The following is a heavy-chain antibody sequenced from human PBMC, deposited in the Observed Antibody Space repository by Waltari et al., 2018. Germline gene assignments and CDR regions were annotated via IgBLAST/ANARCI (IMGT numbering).Heavy chain of an antibody. V-gene: IGHV4-34*01. Sequence: QVQLQQWGAGLLKPSETLSLTCAVYGGSFSGYYWSWIRQPPGKGLEWIGEINHSGSTNYNPSLKSRVTISVDTSKNQFSLKLSSVTAADTAVYYCAREGIVGAYNWFDPWGQGTLVTVSS. J-gene: IGHJ5*02. CDR2: INHSGST. CDR3: AREGIVGAYNWFDP. D-gene: IGHD1-26*01. CDR1: GGSFSGYY.